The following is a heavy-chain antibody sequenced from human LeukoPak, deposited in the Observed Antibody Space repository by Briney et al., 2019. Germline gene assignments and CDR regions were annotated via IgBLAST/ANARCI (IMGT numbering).Heavy chain of an antibody. CDR2: IYYSGST. J-gene: IGHJ5*02. Sequence: PSETLSLTCTVSGGSISSSSYYWGWIRQPPGKGLEWIGSIYYSGSTYYNPSLKSRVTISVDTSKNQFSLKLSSVTAADTAVYYCARLPAYYYGSGTYPGPFDPWGQGTLVTVSS. V-gene: IGHV4-39*07. CDR1: GGSISSSSYY. CDR3: ARLPAYYYGSGTYPGPFDP. D-gene: IGHD3-10*01.